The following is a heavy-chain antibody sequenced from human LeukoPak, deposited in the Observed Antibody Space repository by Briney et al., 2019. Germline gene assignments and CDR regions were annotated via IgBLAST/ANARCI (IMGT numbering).Heavy chain of an antibody. CDR2: IHATGST. Sequence: SETLSLTCAVSGGSVKTYYWSWIRQSPERGLQWIGFIHATGSTNTFPSLKSRVTISLDPSTDQFSLRLKSVTAADTALYYCARHSARGYNNIDFWGRGTLVTVSS. D-gene: IGHD5-24*01. V-gene: IGHV4-4*08. CDR1: GGSVKTYY. CDR3: ARHSARGYNNIDF. J-gene: IGHJ4*02.